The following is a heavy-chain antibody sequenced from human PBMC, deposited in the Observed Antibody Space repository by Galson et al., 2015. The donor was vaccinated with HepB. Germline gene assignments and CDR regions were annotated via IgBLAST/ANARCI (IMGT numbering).Heavy chain of an antibody. CDR2: IYYSDTWTT. CDR3: GRQTHHQNPMDV. J-gene: IGHJ6*02. Sequence: ETLSLTCTISGGSISDHYWSWIRQSPGKGLEWIGYIYYSDTWTTNHNPSLRSRVTISFDTSNNQVSLELSSVTAADTAMYYCGRQTHHQNPMDVWGQGTTVTVS. D-gene: IGHD1-14*01. V-gene: IGHV4-59*08. CDR1: GGSISDHY.